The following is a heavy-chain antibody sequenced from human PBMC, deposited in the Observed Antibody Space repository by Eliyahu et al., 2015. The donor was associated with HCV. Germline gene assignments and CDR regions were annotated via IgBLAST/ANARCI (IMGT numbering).Heavy chain of an antibody. D-gene: IGHD3/OR15-3a*01. CDR2: ISYDGSNK. V-gene: IGHV3-30*18. J-gene: IGHJ6*02. Sequence: QVQLVESGGGVVQPGRSLRLSCAASGFTFSSYGMHWVRQAPGKGLEWVAVISYDGSNKYYADSVKGRFTISRDNSKNTLYLQMNSLRAEDTAVYYCAKEVGRYYYYYGMDVWGQGTTVTVSS. CDR1: GFTFSSYG. CDR3: AKEVGRYYYYYGMDV.